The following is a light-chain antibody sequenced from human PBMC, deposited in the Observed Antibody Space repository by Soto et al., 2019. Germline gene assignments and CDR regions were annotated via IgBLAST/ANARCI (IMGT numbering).Light chain of an antibody. V-gene: IGLV2-14*01. J-gene: IGLJ1*01. CDR3: SSYTSSSTLYV. Sequence: QSVLTQPASVSGSPGQSITISCIGTSSAVGGYNYVSWYQQHPGKAPKLMIYDVSNRPSGVSNRFSGSKSGNTASLSISGLQAEDESDYYCSSYTSSSTLYVFGTGTKLTVL. CDR2: DVS. CDR1: SSAVGGYNY.